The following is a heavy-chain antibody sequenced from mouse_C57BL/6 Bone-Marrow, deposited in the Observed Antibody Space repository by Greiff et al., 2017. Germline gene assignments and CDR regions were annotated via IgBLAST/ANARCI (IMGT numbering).Heavy chain of an antibody. Sequence: VQLQQPGAELVKPGASVKVSCKASGYTFTSYWMHWVKQRPGQGLEWIGRIHPCDSDTNYNQKFKGKATLTVEKSSSTAYMQLSSLTSADSAVYYCAISYYGSSLVDDWGHGTTLAVAT. CDR2: IHPCDSDT. CDR3: AISYYGSSLVDD. CDR1: GYTFTSYW. V-gene: IGHV1-74*01. J-gene: IGHJ2*01. D-gene: IGHD1-1*01.